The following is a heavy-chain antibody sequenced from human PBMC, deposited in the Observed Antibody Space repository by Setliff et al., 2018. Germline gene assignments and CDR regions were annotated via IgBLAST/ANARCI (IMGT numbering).Heavy chain of an antibody. J-gene: IGHJ4*02. CDR3: ARNIGMGQRDYFDY. CDR2: IIPTLLGTR. Sequence: SVKVSCKTFGATFTSNGFSWVRQAPGQGLEWMGGIIPTLLGTRNYAQKFQGRVTFSADDSANTAYMELTSLTSEDTAVYYCARNIGMGQRDYFDYWGQGTVVTVSS. D-gene: IGHD5-18*01. V-gene: IGHV1-69*13. CDR1: GATFTSNG.